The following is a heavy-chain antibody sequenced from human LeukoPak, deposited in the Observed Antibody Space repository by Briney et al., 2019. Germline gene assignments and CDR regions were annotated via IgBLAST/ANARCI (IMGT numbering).Heavy chain of an antibody. Sequence: ASGKVSCKASGHTFPSYGISWVRQAPGQGLEWMGWISPYNGNTNYAQKIQGRVTMTTDTSTGTAYMELRSLRSDDTAVYYCARSSFGASGSRWPLDYWGQGTLVTVSS. CDR2: ISPYNGNT. V-gene: IGHV1-18*01. CDR1: GHTFPSYG. CDR3: ARSSFGASGSRWPLDY. D-gene: IGHD4-23*01. J-gene: IGHJ4*02.